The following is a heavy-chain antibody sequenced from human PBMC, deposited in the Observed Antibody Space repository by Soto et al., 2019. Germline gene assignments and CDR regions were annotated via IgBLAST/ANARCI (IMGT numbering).Heavy chain of an antibody. Sequence: GGSLRLSCAASGFTFSSYGMHWVRQAPGKGLEWVAVIWYDGSNKYYADSVKGRFTISRDNSKNTLYLQMNSLRAEDTAVYYRARDGGSGVLVPAARWAPGYYFAYWGQGTLVTVSS. CDR3: ARDGGSGVLVPAARWAPGYYFAY. V-gene: IGHV3-33*01. D-gene: IGHD2-2*01. J-gene: IGHJ4*02. CDR2: IWYDGSNK. CDR1: GFTFSSYG.